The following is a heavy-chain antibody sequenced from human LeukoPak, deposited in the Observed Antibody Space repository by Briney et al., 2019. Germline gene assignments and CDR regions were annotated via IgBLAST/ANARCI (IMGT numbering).Heavy chain of an antibody. J-gene: IGHJ1*01. D-gene: IGHD6-13*01. Sequence: PSETLSLTCTVSGGPISSYYWSWIRQPPGKGLEWIGYIYYSGSTNYNPSLKSRVTISVDTSKNQFSLKLSSVTAADTAVYYCATLIAAAGTEYFQHWGQGTLVTVSS. V-gene: IGHV4-59*01. CDR3: ATLIAAAGTEYFQH. CDR2: IYYSGST. CDR1: GGPISSYY.